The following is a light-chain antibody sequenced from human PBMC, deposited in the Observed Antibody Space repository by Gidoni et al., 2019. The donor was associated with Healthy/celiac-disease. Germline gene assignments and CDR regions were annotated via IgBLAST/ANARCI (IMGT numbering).Light chain of an antibody. CDR1: QSISRY. J-gene: IGKJ4*01. CDR2: AAS. Sequence: DIQLTQSPSSLSASVGYRVTITCRASQSISRYLNWYQQKPGKAPKLLIYAASSLQSGVTARFSGSGSGTDFTRTISSLQHEDIATYYCQQSDSTPPVTFGGGTKVEIK. V-gene: IGKV1-39*01. CDR3: QQSDSTPPVT.